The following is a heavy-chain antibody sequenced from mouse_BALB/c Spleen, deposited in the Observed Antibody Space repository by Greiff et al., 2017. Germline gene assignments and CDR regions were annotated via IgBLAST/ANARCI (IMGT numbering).Heavy chain of an antibody. V-gene: IGHV5-6-3*01. D-gene: IGHD2-10*01. CDR2: INSNGGST. J-gene: IGHJ3*01. CDR1: GFTFSSYG. Sequence: EVKLQESGGGLVQPGGSLKLSCAASGFTFSSYGMSWVRQTPDKRLELVATINSNGGSTYYPDSVKGRFTISRDNAKNTLYLQMSSLKSEDTAMYYCARDAYYGNTWFAYWGQGTLVTVSA. CDR3: ARDAYYGNTWFAY.